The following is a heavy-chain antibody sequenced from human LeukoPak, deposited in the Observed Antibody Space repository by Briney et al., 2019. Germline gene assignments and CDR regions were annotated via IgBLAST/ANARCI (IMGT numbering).Heavy chain of an antibody. J-gene: IGHJ4*02. CDR2: ISHRGRT. CDR3: ARRSANYATVDY. CDR1: GGSLSDYY. Sequence: SETLSLTCAVYGGSLSDYYWSWIRQSPGKGLEWIGEISHRGRTYYNPSLKSRVTISVDTSKNQFSLNLSSVTAADTAVYYCARRSANYATVDYWGQGTLVTVSS. D-gene: IGHD4/OR15-4a*01. V-gene: IGHV4-34*01.